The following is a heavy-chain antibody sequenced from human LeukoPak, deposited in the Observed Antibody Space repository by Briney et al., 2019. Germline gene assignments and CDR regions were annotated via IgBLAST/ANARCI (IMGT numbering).Heavy chain of an antibody. D-gene: IGHD3-22*01. CDR3: ATQYYYDSSGYDAFDI. Sequence: GGSLRLSCAASGFTVSSNYMSWVRQAPGKGLEWVSVIYSGGSTYYADSVKGRFTISRHNSKNTLYLQMNSLRAEDTAVYYCATQYYYDSSGYDAFDIWGQGTMVTVSS. J-gene: IGHJ3*02. V-gene: IGHV3-53*04. CDR2: IYSGGST. CDR1: GFTVSSNY.